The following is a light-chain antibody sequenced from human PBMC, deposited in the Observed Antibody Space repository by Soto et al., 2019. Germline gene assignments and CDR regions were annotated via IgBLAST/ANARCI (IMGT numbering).Light chain of an antibody. V-gene: IGKV3-20*01. Sequence: EIVMTQSPATLSLSPREEATVACRASQSVSSKLAWYQQKPGQAPRLLIYAASTRATGIPARFSGSGSGTDFTLTISRLEPEDFAVYYCQQYGSSPCAFGQGTKVDIK. CDR3: QQYGSSPCA. CDR1: QSVSSK. J-gene: IGKJ1*01. CDR2: AAS.